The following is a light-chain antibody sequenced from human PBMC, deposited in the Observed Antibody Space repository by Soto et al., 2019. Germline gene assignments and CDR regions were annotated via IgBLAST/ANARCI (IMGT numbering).Light chain of an antibody. J-gene: IGLJ1*01. CDR2: DVS. CDR1: RSGVGYYSY. CDR3: CSFAGSYTLYV. Sequence: SALTQPRSVSGAPGQAGTISCPGNRSGVGYYSYVSWFQQHPGKAPKLMIYDVSKRPSGVPDRFSGSKSGNTASLTISGLQAEDEADYYCCSFAGSYTLYVFGTGTKVTVL. V-gene: IGLV2-11*01.